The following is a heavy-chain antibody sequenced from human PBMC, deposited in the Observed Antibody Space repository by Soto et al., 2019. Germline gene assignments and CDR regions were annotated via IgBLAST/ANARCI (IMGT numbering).Heavy chain of an antibody. J-gene: IGHJ6*03. V-gene: IGHV3-33*01. Sequence: GGSLRLSCAASGFTFSSYGMHWVRQAPGKGLEWVAVIWYDGSNKYYADSVKGRFTISRDNSKNTLYLQMNSLRAEDTAVYYCARDRVSGWNYYYYMDVWGKGTTVTVSS. CDR2: IWYDGSNK. CDR1: GFTFSSYG. CDR3: ARDRVSGWNYYYYMDV. D-gene: IGHD6-19*01.